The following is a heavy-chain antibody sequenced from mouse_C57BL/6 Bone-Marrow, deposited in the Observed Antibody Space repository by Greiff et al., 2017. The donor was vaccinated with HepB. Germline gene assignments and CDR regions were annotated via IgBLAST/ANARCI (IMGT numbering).Heavy chain of an antibody. CDR1: GFSLTSYG. D-gene: IGHD1-1*01. CDR2: IWRGGST. CDR3: AKTPFTTVVAHWYFDV. J-gene: IGHJ1*03. Sequence: QVQLKQSGPGLVQPSQSLSITCTVSGFSLTSYGVHWVRQSPGKGLEWLGVIWRGGSTDYNAAFMSRLSITKDNSKSQVFFKMNSLQADDTAIYYCAKTPFTTVVAHWYFDVWGTGTTVTVSS. V-gene: IGHV2-5*01.